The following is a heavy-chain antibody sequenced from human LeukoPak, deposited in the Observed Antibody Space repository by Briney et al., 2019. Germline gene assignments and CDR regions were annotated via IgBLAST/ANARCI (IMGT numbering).Heavy chain of an antibody. V-gene: IGHV1-69*05. Sequence: SVKVSCKASGGTFSSYAISWVRQAPGQGLEWMGGIIPIFGTANYAQKFQGRVTMTTDTSTSTAYMELRSLRSDDTAVYYCARVRTTVVTPHHDYYYYGMDVWGQGTTVTVSS. CDR3: ARVRTTVVTPHHDYYYYGMDV. D-gene: IGHD4-23*01. J-gene: IGHJ6*01. CDR1: GGTFSSYA. CDR2: IIPIFGTA.